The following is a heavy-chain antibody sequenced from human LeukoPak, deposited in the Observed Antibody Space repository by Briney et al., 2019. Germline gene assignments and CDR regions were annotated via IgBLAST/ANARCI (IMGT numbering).Heavy chain of an antibody. CDR2: IIPIFGTA. V-gene: IGHV1-69*13. J-gene: IGHJ4*02. D-gene: IGHD2-21*02. CDR3: ARRRECGGGDCYYIFGY. CDR1: GGTFSSYA. Sequence: SVKVSCKASGGTFSSYAIGWVRQAPGQGLEWMGGIIPIFGTANYAQKFQGRVTITADESTSTAYMELSSLRSEDTAVYYCARRRECGGGDCYYIFGYWGQGTLVTVSS.